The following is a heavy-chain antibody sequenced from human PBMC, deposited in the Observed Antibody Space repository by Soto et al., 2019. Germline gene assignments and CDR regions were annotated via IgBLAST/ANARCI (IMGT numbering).Heavy chain of an antibody. J-gene: IGHJ1*01. CDR1: GFSFSTYW. CDR2: IDHDGRST. V-gene: IGHV3-74*01. D-gene: IGHD2-2*01. Sequence: EVQLVESGGGLVQPGGSLRLSCAASGFSFSTYWMHWVRQGPGKGLVWVSRIDHDGRSTSYADSVKGRVTISRDNAKNTLSLQMNSLTVEDTGVYYCVRKAGASYMPAAYFQHWGQGTLVTVSS. CDR3: VRKAGASYMPAAYFQH.